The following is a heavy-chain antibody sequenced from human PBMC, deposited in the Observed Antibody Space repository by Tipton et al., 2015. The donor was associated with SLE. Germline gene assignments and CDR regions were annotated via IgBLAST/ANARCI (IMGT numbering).Heavy chain of an antibody. Sequence: TLSITCTVSYGSISGYYWSWLRQPPGKGLEWIGYIYYRGTTNYNPSLKSRVTISVDTSKNQFSLKLSSVTAADTAVYYCARVSSGWFCDYWGQGTLVTVSS. CDR1: YGSISGYY. CDR2: IYYRGTT. J-gene: IGHJ4*02. V-gene: IGHV4-59*12. CDR3: ARVSSGWFCDY. D-gene: IGHD6-19*01.